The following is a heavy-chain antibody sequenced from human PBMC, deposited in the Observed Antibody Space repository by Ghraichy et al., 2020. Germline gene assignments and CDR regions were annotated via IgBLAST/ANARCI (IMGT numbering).Heavy chain of an antibody. CDR1: GFTLSDFG. CDR3: ARDRNYDSSGSFKFYLDV. Sequence: GSLRLSCAASGFTLSDFGMNWVRQAPGKGLECLSYSSNTGCVISYADSVEGRFTISRDNVKNSLYLQMNSLRAEDTAVYYCARDRNYDSSGSFKFYLDVWGKGTSVTVSS. V-gene: IGHV3-48*01. CDR2: SSNTGCVI. J-gene: IGHJ6*03. D-gene: IGHD3-22*01.